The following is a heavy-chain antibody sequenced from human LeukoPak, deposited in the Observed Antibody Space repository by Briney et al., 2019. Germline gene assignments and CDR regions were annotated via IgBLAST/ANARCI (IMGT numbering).Heavy chain of an antibody. V-gene: IGHV3-30*04. J-gene: IGHJ3*02. Sequence: GRSLRLSCAASGFTFSSYAMHWVRQAPGKGLEWVAVISYDGSNKYYADSVKGRFTISRDNSKNTLYLQKNSLRAEDTAVYYCARTGGRWNPRPRLGAFDIWGQGTMVTVSS. CDR3: ARTGGRWNPRPRLGAFDI. CDR2: ISYDGSNK. D-gene: IGHD1-1*01. CDR1: GFTFSSYA.